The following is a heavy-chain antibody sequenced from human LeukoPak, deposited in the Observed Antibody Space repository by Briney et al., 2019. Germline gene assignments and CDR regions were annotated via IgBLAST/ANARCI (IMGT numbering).Heavy chain of an antibody. V-gene: IGHV3-53*01. D-gene: IGHD6-13*01. CDR1: GFTVSSNY. CDR2: IYSGGST. J-gene: IGHJ4*02. CDR3: ARADSSWYYFDY. Sequence: GGSLRLSCAASGFTVSSNYMSWVRQAPAKGLEWVSVIYSGGSTYYADSVKGRFTISRDNSKNTLYLQMNSLRAEDTAVYYCARADSSWYYFDYWGQGTLVTVSS.